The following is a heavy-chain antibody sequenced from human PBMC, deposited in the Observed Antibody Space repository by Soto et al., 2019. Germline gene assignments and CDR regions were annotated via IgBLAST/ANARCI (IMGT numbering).Heavy chain of an antibody. D-gene: IGHD3-22*01. Sequence: GASVKVSCKASGGTFSSYTISWVRQAPGQGLEWMGRIIPILGIANYAQKFQGRVTITADKSTSTAYMELSSLRSEDTAVYYCARYYDSSGYLKGDNWFDPWGQGTLVTVSS. J-gene: IGHJ5*02. CDR3: ARYYDSSGYLKGDNWFDP. V-gene: IGHV1-69*02. CDR1: GGTFSSYT. CDR2: IIPILGIA.